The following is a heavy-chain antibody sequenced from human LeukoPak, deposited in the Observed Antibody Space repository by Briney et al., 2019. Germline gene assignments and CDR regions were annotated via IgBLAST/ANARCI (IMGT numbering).Heavy chain of an antibody. V-gene: IGHV3-15*01. CDR3: TTDHILWFGEFPPHHPSYFDY. D-gene: IGHD3-10*01. CDR2: IKSKTDGGTT. CDR1: GFTFSNAW. J-gene: IGHJ4*02. Sequence: AGGSLRLSRAASGFTFSNAWMSWVRQAPGKGLEWVGRIKSKTDGGTTDYAAPVKGRFTISRDDSKNTLYLQMNSLKTEDTAVYYCTTDHILWFGEFPPHHPSYFDYWGQGTLVTVSS.